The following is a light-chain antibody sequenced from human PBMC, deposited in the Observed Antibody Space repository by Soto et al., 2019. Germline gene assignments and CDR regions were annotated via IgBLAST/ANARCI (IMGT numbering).Light chain of an antibody. CDR1: QSVNSNL. CDR2: DAS. V-gene: IGKV3-20*01. J-gene: IGKJ2*01. Sequence: EIVLTQSPGTLSLSPGEGATVSFRASQSVNSNLLAWFQQKPGQAPRLLIHDASRRATGIPDRFSGSGSGTDFTLSISRLEPEDFAVYYCHQYVSSPLTFGQGTKLEIK. CDR3: HQYVSSPLT.